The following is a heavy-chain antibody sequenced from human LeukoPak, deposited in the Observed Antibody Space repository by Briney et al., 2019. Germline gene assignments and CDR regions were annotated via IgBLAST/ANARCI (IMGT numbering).Heavy chain of an antibody. V-gene: IGHV4-61*02. Sequence: PSETLSLTCTVSGGSISSGSYYWSWIRQPAGKGLEWIGRIYTSGSTNYNPSLKSRVTISVDTSKNQFSLKLSSVTAADTAVYYCAREGGSVIVYSGPNWFDPWGQGTLVTVSS. J-gene: IGHJ5*02. CDR2: IYTSGST. CDR3: AREGGSVIVYSGPNWFDP. CDR1: GGSISSGSYY. D-gene: IGHD3-16*02.